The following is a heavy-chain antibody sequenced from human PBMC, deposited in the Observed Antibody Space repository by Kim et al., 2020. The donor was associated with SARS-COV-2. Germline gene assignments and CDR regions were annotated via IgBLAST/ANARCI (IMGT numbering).Heavy chain of an antibody. CDR2: ISSDGSVK. CDR1: GFSFSTYH. V-gene: IGHV3-30*04. D-gene: IGHD3-10*01. J-gene: IGHJ3*01. CDR3: VREGGYYASGSPGGDAF. Sequence: GGSLRLSCVAAGFSFSTYHMHWVRQAPGKGLEWVAFISSDGSVKHYTDSTKGRFTISRDNSKNTLYLETNSLSAEDTAVYYCVREGGYYASGSPGGDAF.